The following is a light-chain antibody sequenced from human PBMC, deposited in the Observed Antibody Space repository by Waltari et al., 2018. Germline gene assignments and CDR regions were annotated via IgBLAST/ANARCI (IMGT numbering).Light chain of an antibody. CDR1: PYGSSN. Sequence: EIVMMQSQATLSLSPGDRATLSCRASPYGSSNFAWYQQKPGQAPRLLIYGASTRATGIPGRFSGSGSGTEFTLSISGLQSEDFALYYCQQYNAWPRTFGQGTKVEIK. J-gene: IGKJ1*01. CDR2: GAS. CDR3: QQYNAWPRT. V-gene: IGKV3-15*01.